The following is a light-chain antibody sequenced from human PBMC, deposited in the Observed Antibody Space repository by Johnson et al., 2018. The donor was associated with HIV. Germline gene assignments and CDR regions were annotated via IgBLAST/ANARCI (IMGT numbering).Light chain of an antibody. V-gene: IGLV1-51*02. CDR2: ENN. J-gene: IGLJ1*01. Sequence: QSVLTQPPSVSAAPGQKVTISCSGSSSNIGNNYVSWYQQLPGTAPKLLLYENNKRPSGIPDRFSGSKSGTSATLDITGLQTGDEADYYCGTWDSSLGAWVFGTGTKVTVL. CDR1: SSNIGNNY. CDR3: GTWDSSLGAWV.